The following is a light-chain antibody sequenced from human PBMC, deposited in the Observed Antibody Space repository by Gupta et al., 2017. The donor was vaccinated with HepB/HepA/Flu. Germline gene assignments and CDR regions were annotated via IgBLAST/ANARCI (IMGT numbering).Light chain of an antibody. Sequence: QSVLTQPPSASGTPGQRVAISCSGSSSNIGNNPVNWYQQLPGTAPKLLIYSNNQRPSGVPDRFSGSKSGTSASLAISGLQAEDEADYYCAARDGSRNVLVFGGGTKLTVL. V-gene: IGLV1-44*01. CDR1: SSNIGNNP. J-gene: IGLJ2*01. CDR3: AARDGSRNVLV. CDR2: SNN.